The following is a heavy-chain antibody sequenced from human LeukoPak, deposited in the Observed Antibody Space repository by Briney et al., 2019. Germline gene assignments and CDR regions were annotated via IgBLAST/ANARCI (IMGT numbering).Heavy chain of an antibody. CDR3: ARRRDYFDY. V-gene: IGHV3-23*01. Sequence: GGSLRLSCAASGFTFSSYAMSWVRQAPGKGLEWVSLISGSGYTTYYVDSVKGRFTISRDNSKNTLYLQMNSLRADDTAIYYCARRRDYFDYWGQGTLVTVSS. CDR2: ISGSGYTT. CDR1: GFTFSSYA. J-gene: IGHJ4*02.